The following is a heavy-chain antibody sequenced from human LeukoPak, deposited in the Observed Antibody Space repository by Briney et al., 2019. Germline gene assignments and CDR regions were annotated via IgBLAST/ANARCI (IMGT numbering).Heavy chain of an antibody. V-gene: IGHV4-61*01. CDR3: ARAVGAVYWYFDP. D-gene: IGHD1-26*01. CDR2: LSHGGST. Sequence: SETLSLTCAVSGVSVGSNNYYWTWIRQSPGRGLEWIGSLSHGGSTNHNPSLKSRVTISVDTSKNQLSLRLSSVTAADTARYYCARAVGAVYWYFDPWGRGTLVTVSS. CDR1: GVSVGSNNYY. J-gene: IGHJ2*01.